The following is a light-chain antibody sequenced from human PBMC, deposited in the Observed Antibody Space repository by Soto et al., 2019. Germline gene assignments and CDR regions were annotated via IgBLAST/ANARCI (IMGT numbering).Light chain of an antibody. V-gene: IGKV3-15*01. CDR3: QQYNIWSLYT. CDR1: QSIGRD. J-gene: IGKJ2*01. CDR2: GAA. Sequence: EIVMTQSPATLSVSPGGTVTLSCRASQSIGRDLAWFQLKPGQAPRLLIYGAATTATGIPARFSGSGSRTEFSLTISSLQSEDSAVYYCQQYNIWSLYTFGQGTKLEIK.